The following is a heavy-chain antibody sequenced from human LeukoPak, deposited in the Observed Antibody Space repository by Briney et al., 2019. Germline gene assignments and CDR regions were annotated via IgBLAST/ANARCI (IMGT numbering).Heavy chain of an antibody. CDR1: GFTFSTYT. CDR2: ISSSSTYI. J-gene: IGHJ4*02. CDR3: ARDGDYGGTDFDS. V-gene: IGHV3-21*01. D-gene: IGHD4-23*01. Sequence: GGSLRLSCAASGFTFSTYTVNWVRQAPGKGLEWVSYISSSSTYIYYADSVKGRFTISRDNAKNSLYLQMNNLRAEDTAMYYCARDGDYGGTDFDSWGQGTLVTVSS.